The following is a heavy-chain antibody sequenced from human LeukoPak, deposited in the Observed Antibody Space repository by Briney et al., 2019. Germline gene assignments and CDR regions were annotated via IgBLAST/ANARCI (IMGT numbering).Heavy chain of an antibody. Sequence: PGRSLRLSCAASGFTFDDYATHWVRQAPGKGLEWVSGISWNSGSIGYADSVKGRFTISRDNAKNSLYLQMNSLRAKDTALYYCAKAKTDFWSGHYYFDYWGQGTLVTVSS. CDR2: ISWNSGSI. CDR1: GFTFDDYA. D-gene: IGHD3-3*01. V-gene: IGHV3-9*01. CDR3: AKAKTDFWSGHYYFDY. J-gene: IGHJ4*02.